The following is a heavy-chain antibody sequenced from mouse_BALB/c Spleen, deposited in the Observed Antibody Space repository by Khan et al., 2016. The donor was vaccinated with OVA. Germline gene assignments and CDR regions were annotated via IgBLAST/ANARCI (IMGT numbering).Heavy chain of an antibody. V-gene: IGHV1-26*01. CDR2: VNPNNGDT. D-gene: IGHD2-12*01. CDR1: GYSFTLYY. J-gene: IGHJ3*01. CDR3: ARGYEFFPY. Sequence: VQLQQSGPDLVKPGASVKISCKASGYSFTLYYMTWVRQSHGKSPEWIGRVNPNNGDTNYNQNFKGKAILTVDKSSNTAYMEIRSLTSEDSAVFYCARGYEFFPYWGQGTLVTVSA.